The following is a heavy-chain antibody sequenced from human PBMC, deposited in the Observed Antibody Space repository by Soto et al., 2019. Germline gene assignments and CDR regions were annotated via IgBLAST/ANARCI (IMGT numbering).Heavy chain of an antibody. CDR1: GGSFSGYY. D-gene: IGHD4-17*01. CDR2: INHSGST. Sequence: XXTLSLACAVYGGSFSGYYWRWILQPPGKGLEWIGEINHSGSTNYNPSLKSRVTISVDTSKNQFSLKLSSVTAADTAVYYCARSLGTTVTTRFAFDIWGQGTMVTVSS. CDR3: ARSLGTTVTTRFAFDI. J-gene: IGHJ3*02. V-gene: IGHV4-34*01.